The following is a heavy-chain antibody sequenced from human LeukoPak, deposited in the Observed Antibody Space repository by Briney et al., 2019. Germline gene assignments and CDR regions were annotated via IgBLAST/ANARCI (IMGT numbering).Heavy chain of an antibody. CDR1: GFTFSRND. Sequence: GGSLRLSCAASGFTFSRNDVHWARQATGKGLEWLSAVGTAGETFYADSVKGRFTISRENAKNSFYLQMDSLRAGDTAVYYCARKSEKAFDIWGQGTMVTVSS. V-gene: IGHV3-13*01. J-gene: IGHJ3*02. CDR3: ARKSEKAFDI. CDR2: VGTAGET.